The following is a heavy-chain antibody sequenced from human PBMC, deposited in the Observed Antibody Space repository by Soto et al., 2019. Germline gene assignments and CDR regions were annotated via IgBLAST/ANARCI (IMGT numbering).Heavy chain of an antibody. CDR2: IYHSGST. D-gene: IGHD3-16*02. V-gene: IGHV4-4*02. Sequence: QVQLQESGPGLVKPSGTLSLTCAVSGGSISSSNWWSWVRQPPGKGLEWIGEIYHSGSTNYNPSLKSRVTISVDKSKNQFSLKLSPVTAADTAVYYCARDGDYDYVWGSYRSSGGRDDYWGQGTLVTVSS. CDR1: GGSISSSNW. CDR3: ARDGDYDYVWGSYRSSGGRDDY. J-gene: IGHJ4*02.